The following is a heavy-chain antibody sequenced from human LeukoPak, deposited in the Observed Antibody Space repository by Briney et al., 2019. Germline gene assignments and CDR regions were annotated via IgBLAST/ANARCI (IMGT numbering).Heavy chain of an antibody. CDR1: GYSFTGYY. CDR2: INPKSGGT. J-gene: IGHJ4*02. CDR3: ARADSSGWYYFDY. D-gene: IGHD6-19*01. Sequence: ASVKVSCKASGYSFTGYYMHWLRQAPGQGLEWMGWINPKSGGTNYAQKFQVRVTMTRDTSISTAYMELSRLRSDDTAVYYCARADSSGWYYFDYWGQGTLVTVSS. V-gene: IGHV1-2*02.